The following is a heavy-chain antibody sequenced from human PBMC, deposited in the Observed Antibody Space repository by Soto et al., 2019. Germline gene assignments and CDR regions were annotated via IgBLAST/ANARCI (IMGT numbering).Heavy chain of an antibody. J-gene: IGHJ4*02. Sequence: QVQLVQSGAEVKKPGSSVKVSCKASGGTFSSYAISWVRQAPGQGLEGMGGSIPIFGTANYAQKFQGRVKITADKSTSTAYMELSSLRSEDTAVYYCARAARGGNPFDYWGQGTLVTVSS. D-gene: IGHD2-15*01. CDR2: SIPIFGTA. CDR1: GGTFSSYA. V-gene: IGHV1-69*06. CDR3: ARAARGGNPFDY.